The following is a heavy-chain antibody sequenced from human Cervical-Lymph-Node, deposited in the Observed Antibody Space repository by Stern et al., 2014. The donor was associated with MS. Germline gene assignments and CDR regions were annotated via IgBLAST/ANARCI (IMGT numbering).Heavy chain of an antibody. CDR3: ASAYSISHYYFDY. V-gene: IGHV3-33*01. Sequence: EQLVESGGGVVQPGRSLRLSCAASGFRFSRYAMHWVRQAPGKGLEWVALKWKDGSNPYSADSVTARFTISRDKCKNTLYLQMSSLRAKVTAVYYCASAYSISHYYFDYWGQGTLVTVSS. J-gene: IGHJ4*02. CDR2: KWKDGSNP. CDR1: GFRFSRYA. D-gene: IGHD6-13*01.